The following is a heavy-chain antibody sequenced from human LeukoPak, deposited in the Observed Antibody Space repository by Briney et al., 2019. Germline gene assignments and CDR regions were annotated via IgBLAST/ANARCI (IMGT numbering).Heavy chain of an antibody. CDR2: IYHSGST. CDR1: GGSISSGGYY. V-gene: IGHV4-30-2*01. D-gene: IGHD6-19*01. CDR3: ARDHLAVAGLDY. J-gene: IGHJ4*02. Sequence: SQTLSLTCTVSGGSISSGGYYWSWIRQPPGKGLEWIGYIYHSGSTYYNPSLKSRVTISVDRSKNQFSLKLSSVTAADTAVYYCARDHLAVAGLDYWGQGTLVTVSS.